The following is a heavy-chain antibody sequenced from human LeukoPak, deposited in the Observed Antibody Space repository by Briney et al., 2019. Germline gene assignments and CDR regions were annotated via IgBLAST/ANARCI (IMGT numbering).Heavy chain of an antibody. D-gene: IGHD5-24*01. CDR2: IYSSGST. CDR3: ARGTEMTTIAGHYSFDY. V-gene: IGHV4-4*07. Sequence: PSETLSLTCTVSAGSISAYYWTWIRQPAGKGLEWIGRIYSSGSTYYNPSLKTRVTIFLDTSNNQFSLKVTSVTAADTAVYYCARGTEMTTIAGHYSFDYWGQGTLVSVSS. J-gene: IGHJ4*02. CDR1: AGSISAYY.